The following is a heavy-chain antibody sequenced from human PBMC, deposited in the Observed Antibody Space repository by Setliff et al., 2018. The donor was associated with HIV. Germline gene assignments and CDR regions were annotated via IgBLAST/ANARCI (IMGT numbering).Heavy chain of an antibody. CDR2: IDWDDNK. Sequence: SGPTLVNPTQTLTLTCTFSGFSLTSTSMCVSWIRQPPGEALEWLGRIDWDDNKYYSESLRSRLTISKDTSKNQVVLTMTNMDPVDTATYFCAQGRGMSYYYYYMDVWGKGTTVTVSS. D-gene: IGHD3-16*01. J-gene: IGHJ6*03. CDR3: AQGRGMSYYYYYMDV. V-gene: IGHV2-70*11. CDR1: GFSLTSTSMC.